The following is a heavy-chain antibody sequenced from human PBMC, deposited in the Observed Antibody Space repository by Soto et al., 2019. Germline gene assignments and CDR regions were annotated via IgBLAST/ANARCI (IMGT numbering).Heavy chain of an antibody. V-gene: IGHV5-10-1*01. CDR3: AILGEYVYYYYGMDV. CDR2: IDPSDSYT. D-gene: IGHD3-10*01. CDR1: GYSFTSYW. J-gene: IGHJ6*02. Sequence: PGESLKISCKGSGYSFTSYWISWVRQMPGKGLEWMGRIDPSDSYTNYGPSFQGHVTISADKSISTAYLQWSSLKASDTAMYYCAILGEYVYYYYGMDVWGQGTTVTVSS.